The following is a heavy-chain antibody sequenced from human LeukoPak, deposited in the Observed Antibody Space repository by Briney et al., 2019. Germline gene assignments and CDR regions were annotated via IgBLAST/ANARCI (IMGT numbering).Heavy chain of an antibody. D-gene: IGHD6-19*01. V-gene: IGHV1-2*02. CDR1: GYTFSGYY. CDR3: ARERFYSSGSKSNRVDY. Sequence: ASVKVSCKASGYTFSGYYMHWVRQAPGQGLEWMGWINPDSGGTNYGRNFQGRVTMTRDTAINTAYMELSRLRSDDTAVYYCARERFYSSGSKSNRVDYWGQGTLVTVSS. CDR2: INPDSGGT. J-gene: IGHJ4*02.